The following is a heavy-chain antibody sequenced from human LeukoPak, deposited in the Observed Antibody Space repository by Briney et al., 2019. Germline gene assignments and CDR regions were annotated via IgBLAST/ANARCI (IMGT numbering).Heavy chain of an antibody. V-gene: IGHV4-34*01. J-gene: IGHJ4*02. Sequence: SETLSLTCAVYGGSFSGYYWSWIRQPPGKGLEWIGVINHSGSTNYNPSLKSRVTISVDTSKNQFSLKLSSVTAADTAVYYCARGAAYCGGDCYTRTSDFDYWGQGTLVTVSS. D-gene: IGHD2-21*02. CDR2: INHSGST. CDR1: GGSFSGYY. CDR3: ARGAAYCGGDCYTRTSDFDY.